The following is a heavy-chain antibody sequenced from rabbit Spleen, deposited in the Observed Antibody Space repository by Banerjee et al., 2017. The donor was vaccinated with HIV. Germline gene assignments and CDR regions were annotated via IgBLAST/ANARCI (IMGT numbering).Heavy chain of an antibody. CDR3: ARDLAGVIGWNFSL. J-gene: IGHJ4*01. CDR1: GFSFSSSF. Sequence: QEQLVEYGGDLVQPEGSLTLTCTASGFSFSSSFWICWVRQAPGKGLEWIGCVGTGDGSTYYANWAKGRFTITRSTSLNTVTLQVTSLTAADTATYFCARDLAGVIGWNFSLWGQGTLVTVS. V-gene: IGHV1S47*01. CDR2: VGTGDGST. D-gene: IGHD4-1*01.